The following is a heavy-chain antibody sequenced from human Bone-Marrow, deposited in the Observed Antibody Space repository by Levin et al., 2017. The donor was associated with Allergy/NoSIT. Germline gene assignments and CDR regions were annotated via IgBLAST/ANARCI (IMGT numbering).Heavy chain of an antibody. J-gene: IGHJ5*02. V-gene: IGHV1-8*01. D-gene: IGHD6-6*01. CDR2: MNPKSGNT. CDR3: ATGQGHLVGPP. CDR1: GDTFSSYD. Sequence: GESLKISCKASGDTFSSYDINWVRQASGQGLEWMGWMNPKSGNTVYAQKFQGRVAMTRNTSISTAYMDLSSLRSDDTAVYYCATGQGHLVGPPWGQGTLVTVSS.